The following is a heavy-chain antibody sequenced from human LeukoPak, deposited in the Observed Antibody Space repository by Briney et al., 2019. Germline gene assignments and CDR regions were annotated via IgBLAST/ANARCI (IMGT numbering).Heavy chain of an antibody. CDR2: IRYDGSNK. CDR1: GFTFSSYG. Sequence: GGSLRLSCAASGFTFSSYGMHWVRQAPGKGLEWVAVIRYDGSNKYYADSVKGRFTISRDNSKNTLYLQMNSLRAEDRAVYYCATARRLSRGYYVPSGASWGQGPLFTVSS. V-gene: IGHV3-30*02. J-gene: IGHJ4*02. D-gene: IGHD3-22*01. CDR3: ATARRLSRGYYVPSGAS.